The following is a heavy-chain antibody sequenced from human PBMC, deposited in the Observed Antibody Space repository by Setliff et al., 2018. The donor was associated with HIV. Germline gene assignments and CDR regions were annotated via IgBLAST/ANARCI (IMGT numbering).Heavy chain of an antibody. CDR3: ARCYYDSSGPTDAFDI. Sequence: APVKVSCKASGYTFTNYYIHWVRQAPGQGLEWMGLINPSGGRTSYAQKFQGRLTMTRDKSRSTVYMELSSLRSEDTAVYYCARCYYDSSGPTDAFDIWGQGTVVTVSS. CDR1: GYTFTNYY. V-gene: IGHV1-46*01. CDR2: INPSGGRT. D-gene: IGHD3-22*01. J-gene: IGHJ3*02.